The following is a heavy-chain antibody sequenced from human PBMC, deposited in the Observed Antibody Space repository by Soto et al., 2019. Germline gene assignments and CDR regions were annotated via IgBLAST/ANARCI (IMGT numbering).Heavy chain of an antibody. Sequence: QVQLQESGPGLVKPSGTLSLTCVVSGASISDSHWWTWVRQPPGKGLEWIGEMFRSGSTNYNPTLNSRVTISIDKSRYQFSLDLNSVTAADTAVYYCAKNTDYAIDAWGQGTTVTVSS. V-gene: IGHV4-4*02. J-gene: IGHJ6*02. D-gene: IGHD2-2*02. CDR2: MFRSGST. CDR1: GASISDSHW. CDR3: AKNTDYAIDA.